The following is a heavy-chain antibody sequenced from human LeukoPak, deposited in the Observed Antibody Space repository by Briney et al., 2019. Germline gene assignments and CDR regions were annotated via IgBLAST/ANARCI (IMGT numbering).Heavy chain of an antibody. V-gene: IGHV3-21*01. CDR2: ISSSSSYI. CDR1: AFSFSTYG. J-gene: IGHJ6*03. CDR3: ARDNYYYMDV. Sequence: GGSLRLSCAASAFSFSTYGMHWVRQAPGKGLEWVSSISSSSSYIYYADSVKGRFTISRDNAKNSLYLQMNSLRAEDTAVYYCARDNYYYMDVWGKGTTVTVSS.